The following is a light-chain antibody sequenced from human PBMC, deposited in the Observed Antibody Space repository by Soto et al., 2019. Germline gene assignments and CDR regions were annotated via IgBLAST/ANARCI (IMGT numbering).Light chain of an antibody. J-gene: IGLJ1*01. Sequence: QSALTQPPSASGSPGQSVTISCTGTSSDVGIYNYVSWYQQHPGKAPKLIIYEVSKRPSGVPDRFSGSKSGNTASLTVSGLQAEDEADYYCTAFSANRVYLFGPGTKLTVL. V-gene: IGLV2-8*01. CDR3: TAFSANRVYL. CDR1: SSDVGIYNY. CDR2: EVS.